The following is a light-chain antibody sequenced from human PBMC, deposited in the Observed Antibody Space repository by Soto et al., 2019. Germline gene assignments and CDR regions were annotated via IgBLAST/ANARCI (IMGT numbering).Light chain of an antibody. CDR1: QSVSSSY. Sequence: EIVLTQSPGTLSLSPGEGATLSCRASQSVSSSYLAWYQQKPGQAPRLLFYGASSRATGIPDRFSGSGSGTDFTLTISRLEPEDFAVYFCQHYGYPQWTFGQGTKVDIK. CDR2: GAS. V-gene: IGKV3-20*01. CDR3: QHYGYPQWT. J-gene: IGKJ1*01.